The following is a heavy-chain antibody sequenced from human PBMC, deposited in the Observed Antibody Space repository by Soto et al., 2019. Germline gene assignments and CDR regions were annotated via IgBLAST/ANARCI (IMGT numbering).Heavy chain of an antibody. CDR2: IYYSGST. J-gene: IGHJ4*02. Sequence: PSQTISLTCRVGGGSSCRWYWNWIRKPPGKGLEWIGYIYYSGSTNYNPSLKSRVTISVDTSKNQFSLKLSSVTAADTAVYYCARESYSSGWYLGGSLDYWGQGTLVTVSS. D-gene: IGHD6-19*01. V-gene: IGHV4-59*01. CDR1: GGSSCRWY. CDR3: ARESYSSGWYLGGSLDY.